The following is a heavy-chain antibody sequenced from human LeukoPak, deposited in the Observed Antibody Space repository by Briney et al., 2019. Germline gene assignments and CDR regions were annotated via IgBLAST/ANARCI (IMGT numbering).Heavy chain of an antibody. D-gene: IGHD5-12*01. CDR3: ARGLLDSGYTYFDY. Sequence: PSETLSLTCTVSGASVSSYYWSWIRQPPGKGPEWIGYFSYSGSTNYNPSLKSRVTISVDTSKNQFSLNLSSVTAADTAVYYCARGLLDSGYTYFDYWGQGTLVSVAS. CDR2: FSYSGST. V-gene: IGHV4-59*02. J-gene: IGHJ4*02. CDR1: GASVSSYY.